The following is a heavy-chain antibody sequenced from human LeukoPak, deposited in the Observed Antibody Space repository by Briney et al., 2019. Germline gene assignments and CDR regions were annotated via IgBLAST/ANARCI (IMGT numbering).Heavy chain of an antibody. Sequence: SQTLSLTCAISGDSVSSNRAAWNWSRQSPSRGLEWLGRTYYRSKGYNDYGVSVKSRITINPDTSKNQFSLQLNSVTPEDTAVYYCARGDTAMVPWGQGTLVTVSS. CDR2: TYYRSKGYN. V-gene: IGHV6-1*01. CDR1: GDSVSSNRAA. J-gene: IGHJ5*02. D-gene: IGHD5-18*01. CDR3: ARGDTAMVP.